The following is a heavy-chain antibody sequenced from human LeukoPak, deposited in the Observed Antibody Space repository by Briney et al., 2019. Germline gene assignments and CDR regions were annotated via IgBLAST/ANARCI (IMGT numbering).Heavy chain of an antibody. CDR3: ASLYYYGSGSYRAFDI. V-gene: IGHV4-39*01. CDR2: IYYSGST. D-gene: IGHD3-10*01. Sequence: PSETLSLTCTVSGGSISSSSYYWGWIRQPPGKGLVWIGSIYYSGSTYYNPSLKSRVTISVDTSKNQFSLKLSSVTAADTAVYYCASLYYYGSGSYRAFDIWGQGTMVTVSS. CDR1: GGSISSSSYY. J-gene: IGHJ3*02.